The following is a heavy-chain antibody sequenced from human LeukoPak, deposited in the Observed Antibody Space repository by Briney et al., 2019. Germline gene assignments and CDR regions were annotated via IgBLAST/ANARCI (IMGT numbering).Heavy chain of an antibody. D-gene: IGHD1-1*01. CDR1: GGTFSSYA. V-gene: IGHV1-8*03. J-gene: IGHJ4*02. CDR2: MNPNSGNT. Sequence: ASVKVSCKASGGTFSSYAISWVRQAPGQGLEWMGWMNPNSGNTGYAQKFQGRVTITRNTSISTAYMELSSLRSEDTAVYYCARGVQLERRTFDYWGQGTLVTVSS. CDR3: ARGVQLERRTFDY.